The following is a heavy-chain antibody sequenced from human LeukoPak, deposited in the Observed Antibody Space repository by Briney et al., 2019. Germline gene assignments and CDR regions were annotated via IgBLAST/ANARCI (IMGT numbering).Heavy chain of an antibody. CDR2: ISDDGINQ. Sequence: GRSLRLSCAASGFTFSSHVMHWVRQAPGKGLGWVAVISDDGINQYYADSVKGRFTISRDNSKNTLYLQMNSLRAEDTAVYYCARDSTKYYDSSGHFDYWGQGTLVTVSS. J-gene: IGHJ4*02. CDR1: GFTFSSHV. CDR3: ARDSTKYYDSSGHFDY. D-gene: IGHD3-22*01. V-gene: IGHV3-30-3*01.